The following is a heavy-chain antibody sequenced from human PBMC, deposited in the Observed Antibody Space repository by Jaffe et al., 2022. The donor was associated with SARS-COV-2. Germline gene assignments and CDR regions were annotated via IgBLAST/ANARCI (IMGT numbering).Heavy chain of an antibody. V-gene: IGHV4-34*01. J-gene: IGHJ3*02. CDR2: INHSGST. CDR1: GGSFSGYY. D-gene: IGHD3-10*01. Sequence: QVQLQQWGAGLLKPSETLSLTCAVYGGSFSGYYWSWIRQPPGKGLEWIGEINHSGSTNYNPSLKSRVTISVDTSKNQFSLKLSSVTAADTAVYYCARAAGFGGAFDIWGQGTMVTVSS. CDR3: ARAAGFGGAFDI.